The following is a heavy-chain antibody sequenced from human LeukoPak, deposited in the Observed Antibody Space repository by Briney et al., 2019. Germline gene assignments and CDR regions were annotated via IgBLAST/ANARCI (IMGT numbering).Heavy chain of an antibody. J-gene: IGHJ1*01. V-gene: IGHV4-39*01. CDR3: ARAGIAAAGTIRGVKYFQH. D-gene: IGHD6-13*01. Sequence: SETLSLTCTVSGGSISSSSYYWGWIRQPPGKGLEWIGSIYYSGSTYYNPSLKSRVTISVDTSKNQFSLKLSSVTAADTAVYYCARAGIAAAGTIRGVKYFQHWGQGTQVTVSS. CDR1: GGSISSSSYY. CDR2: IYYSGST.